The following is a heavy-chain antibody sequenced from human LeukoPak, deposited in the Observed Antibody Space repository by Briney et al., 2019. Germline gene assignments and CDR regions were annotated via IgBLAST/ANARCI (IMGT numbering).Heavy chain of an antibody. Sequence: TLSLTCTVSGGSISSGDYYWSWIRQPPGKGLEWIGYIYYSGSTYYNPSLKSRVTISVDTSKNQFSLKLSSVTAADTAVYYCARASTMVRGVIGTNWFDPWGQGTLVTVSS. CDR1: GGSISSGDYY. V-gene: IGHV4-30-4*08. J-gene: IGHJ5*02. CDR2: IYYSGST. CDR3: ARASTMVRGVIGTNWFDP. D-gene: IGHD3-10*01.